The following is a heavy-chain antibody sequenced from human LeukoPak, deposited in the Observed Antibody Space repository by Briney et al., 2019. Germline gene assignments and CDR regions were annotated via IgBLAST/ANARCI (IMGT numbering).Heavy chain of an antibody. CDR1: GFTFSNSY. Sequence: NPGGSLRLSCAASGFTFSNSYMSWIRQAPGKGLEWVSYISSSSSTIYYADSVKGRFTISRDNAKNSLYLQMNSLRAEDTAVYYCAELGITMIGGVWGKGTTVTISS. D-gene: IGHD3-10*02. CDR2: ISSSSSTI. CDR3: AELGITMIGGV. V-gene: IGHV3-11*04. J-gene: IGHJ6*04.